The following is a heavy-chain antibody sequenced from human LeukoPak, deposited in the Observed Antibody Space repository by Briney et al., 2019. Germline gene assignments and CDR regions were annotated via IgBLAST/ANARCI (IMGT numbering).Heavy chain of an antibody. CDR3: ARARDGHINNWFDP. CDR1: GGSFSGYY. D-gene: IGHD5-24*01. J-gene: IGHJ5*02. V-gene: IGHV4-34*01. Sequence: SETLSLTCAVYGGSFSGYYWSWIRQPPGKGLEWIGEINHSGSTNYNPSLKSRVTISVDTSKNQFSLKMSSVTAADTAVYYCARARDGHINNWFDPWGQGTLVTVSS. CDR2: INHSGST.